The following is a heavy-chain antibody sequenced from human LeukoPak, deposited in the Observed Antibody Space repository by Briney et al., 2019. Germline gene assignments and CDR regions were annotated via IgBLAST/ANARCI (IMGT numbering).Heavy chain of an antibody. J-gene: IGHJ4*02. CDR3: ARVYESYYYDSSGSDY. Sequence: GGSLRLSCAASGFTFSSYWMSWVRQAPGKGLEWVANIKQDGSEKYYVDSVKGRFTISRDNAKNSLYLQMNSLRAEDTAVYYCARVYESYYYDSSGSDYWGQGTLVTVSS. CDR1: GFTFSSYW. CDR2: IKQDGSEK. D-gene: IGHD3-22*01. V-gene: IGHV3-7*01.